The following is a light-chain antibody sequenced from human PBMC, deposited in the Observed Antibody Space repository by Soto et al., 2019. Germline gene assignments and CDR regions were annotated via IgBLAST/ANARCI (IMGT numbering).Light chain of an antibody. CDR1: QSVDSN. CDR2: GAS. CDR3: QQYDNWPLT. Sequence: EILITQSPATLSVSPGERATLSCRASQSVDSNLAWYRQTPGQAPRLLIFGASTRATGIPARFSGSGSGTEFTLTISSLQSEDFAVYYCQQYDNWPLTFGEGTKVDIK. V-gene: IGKV3-15*01. J-gene: IGKJ4*01.